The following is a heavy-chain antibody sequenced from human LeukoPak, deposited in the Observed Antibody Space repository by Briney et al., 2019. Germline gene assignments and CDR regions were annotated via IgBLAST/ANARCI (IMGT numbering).Heavy chain of an antibody. CDR1: GFTFSNYV. CDR3: AKDLEDCGGDRYSSSEAFDF. V-gene: IGHV3-23*01. J-gene: IGHJ3*01. CDR2: ISGSGESR. D-gene: IGHD2-21*02. Sequence: GGSLRLSCAASGFTFSNYVMSWVRQAPGKGLEWVSGISGSGESRYYADSVKGRFTISRDNSKNSLYLEMNSLRAEDTAVYYCAKDLEDCGGDRYSSSEAFDFWGQGTMVTVSS.